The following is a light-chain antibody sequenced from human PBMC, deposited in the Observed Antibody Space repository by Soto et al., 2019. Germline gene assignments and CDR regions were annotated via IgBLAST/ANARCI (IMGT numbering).Light chain of an antibody. CDR1: SSDVGGYNY. CDR2: DVS. V-gene: IGLV2-14*01. Sequence: QSALTQPASVSGSPGQSITISCTGTSSDVGGYNYVSWYQQHPGKAPKLMIYDVSNRPSGVSNRFSGSKSGNTASLTISGLQAEDEADYYSSSYTSSSYGVFGGGTKLTVL. CDR3: SSYTSSSYGV. J-gene: IGLJ2*01.